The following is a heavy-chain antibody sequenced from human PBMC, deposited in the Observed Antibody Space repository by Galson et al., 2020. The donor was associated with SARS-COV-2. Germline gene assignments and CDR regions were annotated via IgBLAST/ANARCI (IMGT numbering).Heavy chain of an antibody. Sequence: ASVKVSCKMSGDTLSEVAMNWVRQAPGKGLEWMGGVDPDDGETKYAQKFQGRVTMTEDTSTDTAYIELSSLKLEDTAVYYCAGRRGLGILFGVVSLDYWGQGTLVTVSS. J-gene: IGHJ4*02. CDR3: AGRRGLGILFGVVSLDY. CDR2: VDPDDGET. D-gene: IGHD3-3*01. V-gene: IGHV1-24*01. CDR1: GDTLSEVA.